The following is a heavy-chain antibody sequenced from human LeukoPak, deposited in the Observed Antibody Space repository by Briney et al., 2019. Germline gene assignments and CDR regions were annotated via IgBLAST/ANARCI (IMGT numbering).Heavy chain of an antibody. D-gene: IGHD3-3*01. J-gene: IGHJ4*02. Sequence: ASVKVSCKASGNTFTSYDINWVRQATGQGLEWMGWMNPNSGNTGYAQKFQGRVTMTRNTSISTAYMEPSSLRSEDTAVYYCARGLRSYYDFWSGIQGDYWGQGTLVTVSS. CDR1: GNTFTSYD. CDR3: ARGLRSYYDFWSGIQGDY. V-gene: IGHV1-8*01. CDR2: MNPNSGNT.